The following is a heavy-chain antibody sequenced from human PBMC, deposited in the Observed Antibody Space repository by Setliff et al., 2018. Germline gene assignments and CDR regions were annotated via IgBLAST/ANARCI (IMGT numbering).Heavy chain of an antibody. J-gene: IGHJ3*02. Sequence: SETLSLTCAVYGGSFSGYYWSWIRQPPGKGLEWIGEINHTGSTNYSPSLKSRVTISVDTSKNQFSLKLTSVTAADTAVYYCARAPGTVVVPASRSAFDIWGQGTMVTV. CDR1: GGSFSGYY. CDR2: INHTGST. V-gene: IGHV4-34*01. D-gene: IGHD2-2*01. CDR3: ARAPGTVVVPASRSAFDI.